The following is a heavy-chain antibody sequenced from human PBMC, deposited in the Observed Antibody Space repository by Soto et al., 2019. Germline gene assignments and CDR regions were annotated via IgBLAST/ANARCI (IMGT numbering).Heavy chain of an antibody. V-gene: IGHV1-69*06. CDR1: GSRFSNYV. CDR3: AREGRGKKAGYNGLVSLGY. Sequence: SVKVSCKVSGSRFSNYVISWVRQAPGHGXEWLGRIIPIFNSTKYAQSFQGRVTITADKSTSTASLELSSLRSDDTAVYYCAREGRGKKAGYNGLVSLGYWGQGTLVTVSS. J-gene: IGHJ4*02. D-gene: IGHD2-2*02. CDR2: IIPIFNST.